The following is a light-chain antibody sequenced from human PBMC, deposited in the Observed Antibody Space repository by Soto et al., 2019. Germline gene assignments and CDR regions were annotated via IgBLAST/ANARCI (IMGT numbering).Light chain of an antibody. J-gene: IGKJ4*01. CDR1: QSISSN. Sequence: VMTQSPATLCVSPGERATLSCRASQSISSNLAWYQQKPGQAPRLLMFRTSSRATGVPARFSGSGSGTEFNLTISSLQSEDFGVYYCQQYNNWPRATFGGGTKVDIK. CDR2: RTS. V-gene: IGKV3-15*01. CDR3: QQYNNWPRAT.